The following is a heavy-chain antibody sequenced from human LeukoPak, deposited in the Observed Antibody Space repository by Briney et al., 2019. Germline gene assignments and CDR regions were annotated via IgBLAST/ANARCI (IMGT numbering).Heavy chain of an antibody. J-gene: IGHJ4*02. Sequence: GESLKISCEGSGYSFSNYWIGWVRQLPGKALEWRGIIYPGDYETRYSPSFQGLVTISVDKSISTAYLQWSSLKASDTAMYYCAIPPGYCGNDCSFDHWGQGTLVTVSS. CDR2: IYPGDYET. CDR1: GYSFSNYW. D-gene: IGHD2-21*02. V-gene: IGHV5-51*01. CDR3: AIPPGYCGNDCSFDH.